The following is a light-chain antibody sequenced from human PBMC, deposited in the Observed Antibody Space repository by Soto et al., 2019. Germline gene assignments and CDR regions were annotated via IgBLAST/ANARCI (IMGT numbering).Light chain of an antibody. J-gene: IGKJ5*01. CDR1: QSVSSSY. V-gene: IGKV3-20*01. CDR2: GAS. Sequence: EIVLTHSPGTRPWSPGVRATLSCRASQSVSSSYLAWYQQKPGQVPRLFIYGASRRATGIPDRFSGSGSGTDFTLTISRLETEDFAVFYCQQYGTSEIIFGQGTRLEIK. CDR3: QQYGTSEII.